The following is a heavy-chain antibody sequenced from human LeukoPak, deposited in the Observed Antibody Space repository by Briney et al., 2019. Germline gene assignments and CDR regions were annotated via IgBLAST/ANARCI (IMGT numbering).Heavy chain of an antibody. CDR3: ARESEVPGGRSWDF. D-gene: IGHD6-19*01. CDR2: THTSETT. Sequence: SETLSLTCTVSGGSISSDYWTWIRQPAGKGLEWIGRTHTSETTNHNPSLNSRVSMSVDTSNNHFSLKLSSVTAADTAVYYCARESEVPGGRSWDFWGQGTLVTFSS. V-gene: IGHV4-4*07. CDR1: GGSISSDY. J-gene: IGHJ4*02.